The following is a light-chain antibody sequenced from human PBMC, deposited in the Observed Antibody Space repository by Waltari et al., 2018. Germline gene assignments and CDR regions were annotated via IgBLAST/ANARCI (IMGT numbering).Light chain of an antibody. CDR2: DVS. CDR1: SRDVGAYTY. Sequence: QSALTQPASVSGSPGQSITISCTGTSRDVGAYTYISWYQQHPGKVPKVMIFDVSNRLSGVSNRFSGSKSGNTASLTISGLQAEDEADYYCTSYTSRNTLVFGSGTKVTVL. V-gene: IGLV2-14*03. J-gene: IGLJ1*01. CDR3: TSYTSRNTLV.